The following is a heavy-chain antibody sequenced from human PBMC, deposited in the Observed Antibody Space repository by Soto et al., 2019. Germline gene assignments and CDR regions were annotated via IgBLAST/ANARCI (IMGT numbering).Heavy chain of an antibody. J-gene: IGHJ6*02. CDR2: IIPIFGTA. Sequence: QVQLVQSGAEVKKPGSSVKVSCKASGGTFSSYAISWVRQAPGQGLEWMGGIIPIFGTANYAQKFQGRVTITADESTSTAYMELSSLRSEDTAVYYCARDQRRSTSFDSTGYYYGMDVWGQGTTVTVSS. CDR3: ARDQRRSTSFDSTGYYYGMDV. D-gene: IGHD2-2*01. V-gene: IGHV1-69*01. CDR1: GGTFSSYA.